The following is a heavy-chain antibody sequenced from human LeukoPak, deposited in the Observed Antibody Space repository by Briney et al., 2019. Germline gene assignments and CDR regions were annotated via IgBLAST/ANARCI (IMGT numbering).Heavy chain of an antibody. Sequence: GESLKISCEGFGYSFTSYWIGWVRQMPGKGLEWMGIIYPGDSDIRYSPSFQGQVTISADKSISTAYLQWSSLKASDTAIYYCARHRVWGNYRFQDYWGQGTLVTVSS. V-gene: IGHV5-51*01. CDR2: IYPGDSDI. CDR1: GYSFTSYW. J-gene: IGHJ4*02. CDR3: ARHRVWGNYRFQDY. D-gene: IGHD3-16*02.